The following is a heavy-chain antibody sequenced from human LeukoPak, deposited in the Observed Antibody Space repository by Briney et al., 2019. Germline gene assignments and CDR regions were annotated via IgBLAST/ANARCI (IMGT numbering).Heavy chain of an antibody. J-gene: IGHJ6*03. CDR3: ARATNWNYYYMDV. CDR2: ISSSSSYI. D-gene: IGHD1-1*01. CDR1: EFTFSSYS. V-gene: IGHV3-21*01. Sequence: GGSLRLSCAASEFTFSSYSMNWVRQAPGKGLEWVSSISSSSSYIYYADSVKGRFTISRDNAKNSLYLQMNSLRAEDTAVYYCARATNWNYYYMDVWGKGTTVTVSS.